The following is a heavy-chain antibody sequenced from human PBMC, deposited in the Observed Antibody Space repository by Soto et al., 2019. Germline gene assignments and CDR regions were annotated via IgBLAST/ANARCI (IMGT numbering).Heavy chain of an antibody. Sequence: QVQLVESGGGVVQPGRSLRLSCAASGFTFSSYAMHWVRQAPGKGLEWVAGISYDGSNKYYPDSVKGRFTISRDNYKNTMYLQMNSLGAEDTCVYYCARLTSSSGRADFDYWGQGTLVTVSS. D-gene: IGHD2-15*01. V-gene: IGHV3-30-3*01. CDR3: ARLTSSSGRADFDY. CDR1: GFTFSSYA. CDR2: ISYDGSNK. J-gene: IGHJ4*02.